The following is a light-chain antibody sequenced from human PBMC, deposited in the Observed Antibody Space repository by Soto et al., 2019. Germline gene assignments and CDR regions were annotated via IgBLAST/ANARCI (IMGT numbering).Light chain of an antibody. CDR3: SSYTSSDTLL. CDR2: EVS. J-gene: IGLJ2*01. V-gene: IGLV2-14*01. Sequence: QSVLTQPASVSGSPGQSITISCTGTSSDVGAYKYVSWYQQYPGKAPKVMIYEVSNRPSGVSSRFSGSKSGNTASLTISGVQAEDEAAYYCSSYTSSDTLLFGGGTKLTVL. CDR1: SSDVGAYKY.